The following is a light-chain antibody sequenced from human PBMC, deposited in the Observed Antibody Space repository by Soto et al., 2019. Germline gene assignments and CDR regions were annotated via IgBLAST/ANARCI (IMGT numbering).Light chain of an antibody. CDR2: DAS. Sequence: EIVLTQSPATLSLSPGERATLSCSASQSVSSYLAWYQQKPGQAPRLLIYDASNSATGIPARFSGSGSGTDFTLTISSLEPEDFAVYYCQQRSNWPPSITFGQGTRLEI. CDR1: QSVSSY. J-gene: IGKJ5*01. V-gene: IGKV3-11*01. CDR3: QQRSNWPPSIT.